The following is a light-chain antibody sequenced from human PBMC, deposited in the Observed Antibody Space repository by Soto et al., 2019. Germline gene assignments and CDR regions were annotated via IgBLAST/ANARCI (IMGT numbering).Light chain of an antibody. V-gene: IGLV1-44*01. J-gene: IGLJ1*01. CDR1: NSNIASNT. Sequence: QSVLTQPPSASESPWQTVSISCSGSNSNIASNTVNWYQHLPVTAPKLLIYYNNQRPSGVPARFPGSNSATPAPLPPPGLQSEDERAYYRAAWDDTLECYGFGTGTKVTVL. CDR3: AAWDDTLECYG. CDR2: YNN.